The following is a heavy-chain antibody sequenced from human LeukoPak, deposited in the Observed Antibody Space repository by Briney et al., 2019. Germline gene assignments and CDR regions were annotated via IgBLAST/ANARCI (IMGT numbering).Heavy chain of an antibody. CDR3: SRDGGKRGNSAFDI. V-gene: IGHV3-72*01. J-gene: IGHJ3*02. D-gene: IGHD4-23*01. Sequence: GGSLRLSCAASGFTLSDQYMDWVRQAPGKGLEWIGRSRNEANGHTTEYAASVQGRFTISRDDSGNLMYLQWNSLKIEDTVVYFCSRDGGKRGNSAFDIWGQGTEVTVSA. CDR2: SRNEANGHTT. CDR1: GFTLSDQY.